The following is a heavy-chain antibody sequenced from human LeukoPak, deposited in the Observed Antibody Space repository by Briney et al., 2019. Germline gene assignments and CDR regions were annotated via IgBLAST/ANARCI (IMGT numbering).Heavy chain of an antibody. J-gene: IGHJ6*03. Sequence: QAGGSLRLSCVVSGITLSTYAMSWVRQAPGKGLEWVSLIGGSDGRTRYADSVKGRFTISRDNSKNTLYLEMNSLRAEDTAVYYCAKDSSSYDWGYMDVWGKGTTVTISS. CDR2: IGGSDGRT. D-gene: IGHD3-22*01. CDR1: GITLSTYA. CDR3: AKDSSSYDWGYMDV. V-gene: IGHV3-23*01.